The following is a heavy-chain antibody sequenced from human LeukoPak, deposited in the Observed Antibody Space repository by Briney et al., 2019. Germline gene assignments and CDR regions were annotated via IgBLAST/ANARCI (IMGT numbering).Heavy chain of an antibody. CDR1: GFTFSSYA. V-gene: IGHV3-23*01. Sequence: PGGSLRLSCAASGFTFSSYAMSWVRQAPGKGLEWISTISGSGGGTYYADSVRGRFTISRDNAKNTLYLQMNSLRAEDTAVYYCARAGSYYFDYWGQGTLVTVSS. D-gene: IGHD3-10*01. CDR3: ARAGSYYFDY. J-gene: IGHJ4*02. CDR2: ISGSGGGT.